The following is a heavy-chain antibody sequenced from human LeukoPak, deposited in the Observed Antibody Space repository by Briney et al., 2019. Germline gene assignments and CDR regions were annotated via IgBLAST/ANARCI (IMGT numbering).Heavy chain of an antibody. CDR2: IPYDGSNK. V-gene: IGHV3-30*04. CDR3: ARDLEGYSSGWTHFQH. D-gene: IGHD6-19*01. CDR1: GFTFSSYA. Sequence: GRSLRLSCAASGFTFSSYAMHWVRQAPGKGLEWVAVIPYDGSNKYYADSVKGRFTISRDNSKNTLYLQMNSLRAEDTAVYYCARDLEGYSSGWTHFQHWGQGTLVTVSS. J-gene: IGHJ1*01.